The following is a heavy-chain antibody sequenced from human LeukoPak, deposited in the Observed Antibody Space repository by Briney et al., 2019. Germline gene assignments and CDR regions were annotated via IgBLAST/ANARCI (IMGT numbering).Heavy chain of an antibody. CDR3: ARSPAYGGLAYYFDY. CDR2: IYYRGNT. V-gene: IGHV4-39*01. Sequence: PSETLSLTCTVSGGSISSTSYYWGWIRQPPGKGLEWIDNIYYRGNTYYRPSLKSRLTISVDTTKNQFSLRLSSVAAADTAVYYCARSPAYGGLAYYFDYWGQGTLVPVSS. CDR1: GGSISSTSYY. D-gene: IGHD4/OR15-4a*01. J-gene: IGHJ4*02.